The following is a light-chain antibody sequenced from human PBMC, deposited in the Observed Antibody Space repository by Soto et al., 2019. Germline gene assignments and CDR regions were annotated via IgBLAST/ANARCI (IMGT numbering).Light chain of an antibody. CDR2: DAS. CDR3: QQYDTLRS. J-gene: IGKJ4*01. CDR1: QDISNY. Sequence: DIQMPQSPSSLSASVGARVTITCQASQDISNYLNWYQQKPGKAPKLLIDDASNLETGVPSSFSGSGSGTDFTFTISSLQPEDIATYYCQQYDTLRSFGGGTKVEIK. V-gene: IGKV1-33*01.